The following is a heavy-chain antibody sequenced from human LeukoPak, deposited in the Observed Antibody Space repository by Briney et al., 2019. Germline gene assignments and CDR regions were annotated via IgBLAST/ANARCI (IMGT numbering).Heavy chain of an antibody. Sequence: GGSLRLSCSASGFTVSSNYMSWVRQAPGKWLEWVSVIYSGGSTYYADSVKGRFTISRHNSKNTLYLQMNSLRAEDTAVYYCASDYYDSSGYRIHWGQGTLVTVSS. CDR3: ASDYYDSSGYRIH. CDR2: IYSGGST. D-gene: IGHD3-22*01. V-gene: IGHV3-53*04. CDR1: GFTVSSNY. J-gene: IGHJ4*02.